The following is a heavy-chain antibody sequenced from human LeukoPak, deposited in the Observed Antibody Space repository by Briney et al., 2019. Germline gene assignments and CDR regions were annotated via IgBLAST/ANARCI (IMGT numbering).Heavy chain of an antibody. CDR2: INHSGST. CDR1: GGSFSGYY. CDR3: ARGLGY. J-gene: IGHJ4*02. Sequence: SETLSLTCAVYGGSFSGYYWSWIRQPTGKGLEWIGEINHSGSTNYNPSLKSRVTISVDTSKNQFSLKLSSVTAADTAVYYCARGLGYWGQGTLVTVSS. V-gene: IGHV4-34*01.